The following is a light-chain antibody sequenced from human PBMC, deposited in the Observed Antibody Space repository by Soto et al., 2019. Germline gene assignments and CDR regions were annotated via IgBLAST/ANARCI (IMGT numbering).Light chain of an antibody. J-gene: IGLJ1*01. CDR3: SSYTNINTRACV. Sequence: QSVLTQPPSASETPGQTVSISCSGSNSNIASNTVNWYQHLPGTAPKLLIYYNNQRPSGVPDRFSGSKSGNTASLTISGLQAEDEAEYYCSSYTNINTRACVFGTGTKVTVL. V-gene: IGLV1-44*01. CDR1: NSNIASNT. CDR2: YNN.